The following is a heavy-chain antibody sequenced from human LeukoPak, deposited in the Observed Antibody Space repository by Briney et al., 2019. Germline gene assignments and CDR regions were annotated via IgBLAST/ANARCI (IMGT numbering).Heavy chain of an antibody. J-gene: IGHJ4*02. D-gene: IGHD4-17*01. Sequence: PGGSLRLSCAASGFTFSSYSMNWVRQAPGEGLEWVSSISSSSSYIYYADSVKGRFTISRDNAKNSLYLQMNSLRAEDTAVYYCAKDRDYGMFDYWGQGTLVTVSS. CDR3: AKDRDYGMFDY. CDR1: GFTFSSYS. V-gene: IGHV3-21*01. CDR2: ISSSSSYI.